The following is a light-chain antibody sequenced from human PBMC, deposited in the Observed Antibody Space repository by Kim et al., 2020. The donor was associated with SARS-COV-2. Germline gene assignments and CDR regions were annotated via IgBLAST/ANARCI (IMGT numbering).Light chain of an antibody. J-gene: IGKJ2*01. V-gene: IGKV1-5*03. Sequence: SASLGSRVTITRRASQTIGTWLAWYQQNHGKAPKLLLFEASNLQSGVPSRLSGSGSGTEFTLTLTSLQPDDIATYYCQQYHSHPFTFGQGTKLEI. CDR1: QTIGTW. CDR2: EAS. CDR3: QQYHSHPFT.